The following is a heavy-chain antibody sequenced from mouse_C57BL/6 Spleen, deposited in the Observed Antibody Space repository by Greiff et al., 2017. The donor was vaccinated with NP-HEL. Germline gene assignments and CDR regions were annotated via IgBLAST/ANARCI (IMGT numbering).Heavy chain of an antibody. V-gene: IGHV1-15*01. J-gene: IGHJ3*01. CDR1: GYTFTDYE. D-gene: IGHD1-1*01. CDR3: TRGIYYGSSPFAY. CDR2: IDPETGGT. Sequence: VQLQQSGAELVRPGASVTLSCKASGYTFTDYEMHWVKQTPVHGLEWIGAIDPETGGTAYNQKFKGKAILTADKSSSTAYMELRSLTSEDSAVYYCTRGIYYGSSPFAYWGQGTLVTVSA.